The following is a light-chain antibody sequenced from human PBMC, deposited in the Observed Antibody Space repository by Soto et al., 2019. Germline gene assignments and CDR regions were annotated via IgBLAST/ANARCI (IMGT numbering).Light chain of an antibody. V-gene: IGLV1-40*01. Sequence: QPVLTQPPSVSGAPGQPVTIPGTGSTSNVGGGYDVHWYQQLPGSAPKLLIYANNNRPSGVPDRFSGSKSGTSASLAITGLQAEDEADYYCQSYDPTLNVVFGGGTKLTVL. CDR2: ANN. CDR1: TSNVGGGYD. CDR3: QSYDPTLNVV. J-gene: IGLJ2*01.